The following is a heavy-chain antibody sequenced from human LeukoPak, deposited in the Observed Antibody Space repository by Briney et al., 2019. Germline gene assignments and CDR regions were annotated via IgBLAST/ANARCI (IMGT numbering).Heavy chain of an antibody. J-gene: IGHJ4*02. D-gene: IGHD3-22*01. CDR2: INPNSGGT. Sequence: GASVKVSCKASGYTFTGYYMHWVRQAPGQGLEWMGWINPNSGGTNYAQKFQGRVTMTRDTSISTAYMELSRLRSDDTAVYYCARCDSSGYYSPFDYRGQGTLVTVSS. V-gene: IGHV1-2*02. CDR1: GYTFTGYY. CDR3: ARCDSSGYYSPFDY.